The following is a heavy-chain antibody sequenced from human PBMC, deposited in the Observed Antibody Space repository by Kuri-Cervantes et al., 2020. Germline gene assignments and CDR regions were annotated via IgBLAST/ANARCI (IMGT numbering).Heavy chain of an antibody. CDR2: IWYDGSNK. CDR3: ARDRGMMLLWFGGGMDA. D-gene: IGHD3-10*01. Sequence: GGSLRLSCAASGFTFSSYGMHWVRQAPGKGLEWVAVIWYDGSNKYYADSVKGRFIISRDNSKSTLDLQMNSLRAEDTAVYYCARDRGMMLLWFGGGMDAWGQGTTVTVSS. J-gene: IGHJ6*02. CDR1: GFTFSSYG. V-gene: IGHV3-33*01.